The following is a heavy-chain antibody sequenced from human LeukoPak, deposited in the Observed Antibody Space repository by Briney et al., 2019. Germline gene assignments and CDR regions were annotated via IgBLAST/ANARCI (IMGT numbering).Heavy chain of an antibody. CDR3: ARGRYSSTTYYFDY. J-gene: IGHJ4*02. CDR2: IKKDGNEK. D-gene: IGHD6-13*01. V-gene: IGHV3-7*03. CDR1: GFTFSSYA. Sequence: PGGSLRLSCAASGFTFSSYAMSWVRQAPGKGLEWVANIKKDGNEKYYVDSVKGRFTISRDNAKSSLYLQMNSLRAEDTAVYYCARGRYSSTTYYFDYWGQGTLVTVSS.